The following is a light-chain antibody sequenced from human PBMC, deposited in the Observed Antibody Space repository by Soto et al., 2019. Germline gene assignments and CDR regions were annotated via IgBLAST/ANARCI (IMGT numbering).Light chain of an antibody. Sequence: EIVMPEAPATLSVAPGGRAALSCRASQSIGDTLAWYQQKPGQAPRLLIYGASSRVTGFPARFSGSGSGTEFTLTISSLQSEDLATYYCQQRKTFGQGTKVDIK. CDR2: GAS. CDR1: QSIGDT. CDR3: QQRKT. V-gene: IGKV3D-15*01. J-gene: IGKJ1*01.